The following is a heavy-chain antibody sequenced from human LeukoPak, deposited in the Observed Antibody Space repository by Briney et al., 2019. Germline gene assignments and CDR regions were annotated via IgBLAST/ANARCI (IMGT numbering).Heavy chain of an antibody. CDR3: AREGIAADFDY. J-gene: IGHJ4*02. V-gene: IGHV1-8*01. Sequence: ASVTVSCKASGYTFTSYDFNWLRQATGQGPEWMGWMNPNSGATGYAQKFQGRITMTRSASINTAYMELTDLRSEDTAVYYCAREGIAADFDYWGQGTLVTVSS. CDR1: GYTFTSYD. CDR2: MNPNSGAT. D-gene: IGHD6-13*01.